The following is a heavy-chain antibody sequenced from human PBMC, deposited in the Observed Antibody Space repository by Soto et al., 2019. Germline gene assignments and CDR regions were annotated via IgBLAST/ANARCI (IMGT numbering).Heavy chain of an antibody. CDR1: GFTFDNYA. Sequence: EVQLVESGGGLVQPGRSLRLSCAASGFTFDNYAMHWVRQAPGKGLEWVSGITWNSGSIGYADSVKGRFTISRDNSKKSLYLDENSLGDEDTSVYCCARGMVRPSCWFDAWGQGTPVTVSS. CDR2: ITWNSGSI. D-gene: IGHD3-10*01. J-gene: IGHJ5*02. V-gene: IGHV3-9*01. CDR3: ARGMVRPSCWFDA.